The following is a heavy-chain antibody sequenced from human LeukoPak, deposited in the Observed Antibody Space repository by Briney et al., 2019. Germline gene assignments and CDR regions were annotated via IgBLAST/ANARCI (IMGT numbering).Heavy chain of an antibody. V-gene: IGHV4-34*01. J-gene: IGHJ5*02. CDR1: GGSFSGYY. CDR3: ARPARPGWFDP. D-gene: IGHD6-6*01. CDR2: INHSGST. Sequence: SETLSLTCAVYGGSFSGYYWSLIRQPPGKGLEWIGEINHSGSTNYNPSLKSRVTISVDTSKNQFSLKLSSVTAADTAVYYCARPARPGWFDPWGQGTLVTVSS.